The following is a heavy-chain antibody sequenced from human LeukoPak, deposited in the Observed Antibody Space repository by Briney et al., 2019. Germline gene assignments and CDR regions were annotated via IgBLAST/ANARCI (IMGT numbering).Heavy chain of an antibody. Sequence: SVKVSCKASGGIFSTYAITWVRQAPGQGLEWMGGIIPIFGTANYAQKFQGRVTITADESTSTAYMELSSLRSEDTAVYYCARFVAAAVYFDLWGRGTLVTVSS. D-gene: IGHD6-13*01. CDR3: ARFVAAAVYFDL. V-gene: IGHV1-69*13. J-gene: IGHJ2*01. CDR2: IIPIFGTA. CDR1: GGIFSTYA.